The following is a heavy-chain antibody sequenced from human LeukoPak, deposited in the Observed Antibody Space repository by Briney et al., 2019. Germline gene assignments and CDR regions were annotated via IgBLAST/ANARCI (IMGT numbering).Heavy chain of an antibody. CDR2: IYHSGST. CDR1: GYSISSGYY. Sequence: SETLSLTCTVSGYSISSGYYWGWIRQPPGKGLEWIGSIYHSGSTYYNPSLKSRVTISVDTSKNQFSLKLSSVTAADTAVYYCAREMNYDYVWGSYRPNHDAFDIWGQGTMVTVSS. V-gene: IGHV4-38-2*02. D-gene: IGHD3-16*02. CDR3: AREMNYDYVWGSYRPNHDAFDI. J-gene: IGHJ3*02.